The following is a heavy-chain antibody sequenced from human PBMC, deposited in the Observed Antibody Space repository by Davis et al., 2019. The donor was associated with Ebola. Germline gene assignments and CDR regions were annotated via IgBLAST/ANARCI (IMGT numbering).Heavy chain of an antibody. V-gene: IGHV3-30-3*01. CDR1: GFTFSNYA. Sequence: PGGSLRLSCAASGFTFSNYAMHWVRQAPGKGLEWVAVISYDGNNKYYADSVRGRFTISRDNSENTLYLQMNSLRAKDTALYYCARAEVGAMGAYGVYYFDYWGQGTLVTVSS. CDR3: ARAEVGAMGAYGVYYFDY. CDR2: ISYDGNNK. J-gene: IGHJ4*02. D-gene: IGHD1-26*01.